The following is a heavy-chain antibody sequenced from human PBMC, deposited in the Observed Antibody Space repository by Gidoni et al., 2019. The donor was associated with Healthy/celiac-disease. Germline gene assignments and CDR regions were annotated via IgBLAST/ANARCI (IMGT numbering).Heavy chain of an antibody. Sequence: EVQLVESGGGLVKPGGSLRLSCAASGFTFSSYSMNWVRQAPGKGLEWVSSISSSSSYIYYADSVKGRFTISRDNAKNSLYLQMNSLRAEDTAVYYCARGLYRLWFGELREKNWFDPWGQGTLVTVSS. D-gene: IGHD3-10*01. V-gene: IGHV3-21*01. CDR1: GFTFSSYS. J-gene: IGHJ5*02. CDR3: ARGLYRLWFGELREKNWFDP. CDR2: ISSSSSYI.